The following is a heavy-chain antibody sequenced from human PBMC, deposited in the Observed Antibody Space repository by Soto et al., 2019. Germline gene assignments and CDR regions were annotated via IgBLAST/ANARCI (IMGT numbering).Heavy chain of an antibody. D-gene: IGHD2-15*01. CDR3: ARDPACSGGNCISKSGPHDYYGMDV. CDR1: GFTFRTYG. V-gene: IGHV3-33*08. Sequence: PGGSLRLSCAASGFTFRTYGMLWVRQAPGKGLEWVAIIYNDENEKYAADSVKGRFTISRDNSKNILYLQMNSLRADDTAVYFCARDPACSGGNCISKSGPHDYYGMDVWGPGTTVTVSS. CDR2: IYNDENEK. J-gene: IGHJ6*02.